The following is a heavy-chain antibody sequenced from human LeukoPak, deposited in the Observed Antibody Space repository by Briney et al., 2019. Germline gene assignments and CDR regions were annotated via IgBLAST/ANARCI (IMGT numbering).Heavy chain of an antibody. Sequence: PSETLSLTCAVSGYSISSGYYWGWIRQPPGKGLEWIGSIYHSESTYYNPSLKSRVTISVDTSKNQFSLKLSSVTAADTAVYYCARPFLGGGPNYYMDVWGKGTTVTVSS. CDR3: ARPFLGGGPNYYMDV. V-gene: IGHV4-38-2*01. J-gene: IGHJ6*03. D-gene: IGHD3-10*01. CDR1: GYSISSGYY. CDR2: IYHSEST.